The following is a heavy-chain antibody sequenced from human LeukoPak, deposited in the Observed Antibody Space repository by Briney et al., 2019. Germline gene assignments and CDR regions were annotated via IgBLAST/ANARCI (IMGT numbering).Heavy chain of an antibody. CDR1: GGSISSYY. V-gene: IGHV4-59*01. Sequence: TSETLSLTCTVSGGSISSYYWNWIRQPPGKGLEWIGYIYYSGNTNYDPSLKSRLTISIDTSNNQFSLKLTSVTAADTAVYYCARRARGSRAYYFDYWGQGTLVTVSS. J-gene: IGHJ4*02. CDR3: ARRARGSRAYYFDY. D-gene: IGHD1-14*01. CDR2: IYYSGNT.